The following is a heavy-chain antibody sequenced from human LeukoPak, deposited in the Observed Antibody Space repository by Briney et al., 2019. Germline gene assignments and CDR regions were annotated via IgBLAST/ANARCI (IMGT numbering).Heavy chain of an antibody. CDR1: GYTLTNYA. CDR2: INPNSGGT. D-gene: IGHD3-10*01. Sequence: GASVKVSCKXAGYTLTNYAISWVRQAPGQGLEWMGRINPNSGGTNYSQKFQGRVTMNRDTSISTGYMELSRLRSDDTAVYYCARSAYYYGSGSGRWVDYWGQGTLVTVSS. CDR3: ARSAYYYGSGSGRWVDY. V-gene: IGHV1-2*06. J-gene: IGHJ4*02.